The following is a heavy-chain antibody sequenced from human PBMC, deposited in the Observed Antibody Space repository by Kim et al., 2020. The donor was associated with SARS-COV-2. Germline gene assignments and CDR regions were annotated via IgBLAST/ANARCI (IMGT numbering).Heavy chain of an antibody. CDR3: AKAPNRGANYYYFDF. J-gene: IGHJ4*02. D-gene: IGHD4-4*01. Sequence: DSVEGRFTISRDNTKNTLYLQMNSLRVEDTAVYYCAKAPNRGANYYYFDFWGQGALVTVSS. V-gene: IGHV3-23*01.